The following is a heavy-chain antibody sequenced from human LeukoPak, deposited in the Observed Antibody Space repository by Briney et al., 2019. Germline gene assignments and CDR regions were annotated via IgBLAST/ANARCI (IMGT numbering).Heavy chain of an antibody. CDR3: ARVDDILTPYAFDI. V-gene: IGHV4-59*01. CDR2: IYYSGST. D-gene: IGHD3-9*01. Sequence: SETLSLTCTVSGGSISSYYWSWIRQPPGKGLEWIGYIYYSGSTNYNPSLKSRVTISVDTSKNQFSLKLSSVTAADPAVYYCARVDDILTPYAFDIWGQGTMVTVSS. J-gene: IGHJ3*02. CDR1: GGSISSYY.